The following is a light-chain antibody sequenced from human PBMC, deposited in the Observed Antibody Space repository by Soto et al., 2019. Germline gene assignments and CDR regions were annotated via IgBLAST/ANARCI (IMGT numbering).Light chain of an antibody. CDR3: CSYAGSSSYA. CDR1: SSDIGSYNP. Sequence: QSALTQPASVSGSPGQSITISCTVTSSDIGSYNPVSWYQQHPGKAPKLIIYEVTKWPSGVSSRFSGSKSGYTASLTISGLQAEDEADYFCCSYAGSSSYAFGTGTKVTVL. CDR2: EVT. V-gene: IGLV2-23*02. J-gene: IGLJ1*01.